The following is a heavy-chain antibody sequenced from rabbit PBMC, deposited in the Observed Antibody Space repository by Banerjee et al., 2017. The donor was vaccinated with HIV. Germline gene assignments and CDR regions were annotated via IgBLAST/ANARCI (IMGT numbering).Heavy chain of an antibody. CDR2: IYPGSGNT. J-gene: IGHJ4*01. V-gene: IGHV1S45*01. CDR1: GIDFSSYW. D-gene: IGHD4-1*01. CDR3: ARDLAGVTGWNFGL. Sequence: QQQLEESGGGLVKPGGTLTLTCKASGIDFSSYWICWVRQAPGKGLEWIACIYPGSGNTYYASWAKGRFTISSTSSSTVDLQMNSLTAADTATYFCARDLAGVTGWNFGLWGPGTLVT.